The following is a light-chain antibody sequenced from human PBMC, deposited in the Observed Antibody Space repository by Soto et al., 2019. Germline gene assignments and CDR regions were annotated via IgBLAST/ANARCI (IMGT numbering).Light chain of an antibody. V-gene: IGKV3-11*01. CDR3: QHYNSYSEA. J-gene: IGKJ1*01. CDR2: DAS. CDR1: QSVSGY. Sequence: EIVLTQSPATLSLSPGERATLSCRASQSVSGYLAWYQQKPGQAPRLLIYDASKRATGIPARFSGSGFGTDFTLTISSLEPEDFATYYCQHYNSYSEAFGQGTKVELK.